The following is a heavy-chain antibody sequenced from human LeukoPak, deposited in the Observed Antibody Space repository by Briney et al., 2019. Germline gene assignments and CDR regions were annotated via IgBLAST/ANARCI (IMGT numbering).Heavy chain of an antibody. CDR2: IYYSGST. CDR3: ARDSEAGFDY. D-gene: IGHD6-19*01. Sequence: KPSETLSLTCTVSGYSISSGYYWGWLRQPPGKGLEWIGYIYYSGSTYYNPSLKSRVTISVDTSKNQFSLKLSSVTAADTAVYYCARDSEAGFDYCGQGTLVTVSS. CDR1: GYSISSGYY. J-gene: IGHJ4*02. V-gene: IGHV4-38-2*02.